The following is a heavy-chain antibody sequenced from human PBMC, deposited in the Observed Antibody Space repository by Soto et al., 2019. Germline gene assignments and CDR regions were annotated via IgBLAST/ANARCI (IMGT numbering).Heavy chain of an antibody. J-gene: IGHJ6*02. V-gene: IGHV1-18*01. Sequence: GASVKVSCKASGYTFTSYGISWVRQAPGQGLEWMGWISAYNGNTNYAQKLQGRVTMTTDTSTSTAYMELRSLRSDDTAVYYCARDFSGVGYYYYYGMDVWGQGTTVTVSS. CDR2: ISAYNGNT. CDR1: GYTFTSYG. D-gene: IGHD7-27*01. CDR3: ARDFSGVGYYYYYGMDV.